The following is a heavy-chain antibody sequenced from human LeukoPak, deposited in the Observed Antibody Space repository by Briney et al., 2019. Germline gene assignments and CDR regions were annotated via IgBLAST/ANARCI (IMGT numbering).Heavy chain of an antibody. CDR1: GGSISSYY. Sequence: SETLSLTCTVSGGSISSYYWSWIRQPPGKGLEWIGYIYTSGSTNYNPSLKSRVTISVDTSKNQFSLNLTSVTAADTAVYCCARETTGTRGVDYWGQGILVTVSS. V-gene: IGHV4-4*09. CDR3: ARETTGTRGVDY. D-gene: IGHD1-7*01. CDR2: IYTSGST. J-gene: IGHJ4*02.